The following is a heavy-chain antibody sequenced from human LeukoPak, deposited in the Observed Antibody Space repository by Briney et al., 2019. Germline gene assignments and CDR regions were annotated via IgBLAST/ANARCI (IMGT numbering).Heavy chain of an antibody. V-gene: IGHV3-9*01. CDR2: ISWNSRSI. CDR3: TKDITDGAFDI. Sequence: GGSLRLSCVASGFTFDDYAMHWVRQAPGQGLEWVSGISWNSRSIGYADSVKGRFTISRDNAKNSLYLQMDSLRAEDTALYYCTKDITDGAFDIWGQGTMVTV. CDR1: GFTFDDYA. J-gene: IGHJ3*02.